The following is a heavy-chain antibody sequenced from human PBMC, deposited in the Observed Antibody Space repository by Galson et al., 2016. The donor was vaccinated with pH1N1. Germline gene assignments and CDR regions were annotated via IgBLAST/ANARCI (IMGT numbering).Heavy chain of an antibody. D-gene: IGHD1-26*01. CDR2: IYYNGNT. CDR1: GGSVSNNY. J-gene: IGHJ4*02. V-gene: IGHV4-59*02. Sequence: ETLSLTCTVSGGSVSNNYYSWIRQSPGKGLEWIAYIYYNGNTKYNPSLKSRVTISLDTSKNQVSLNLTSVTAADTAIYYCAKEGASRSAGYFESWGQGALGTVSS. CDR3: AKEGASRSAGYFES.